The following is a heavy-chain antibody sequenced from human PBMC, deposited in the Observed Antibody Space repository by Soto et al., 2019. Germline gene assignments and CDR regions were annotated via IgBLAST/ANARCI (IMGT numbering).Heavy chain of an antibody. D-gene: IGHD3-22*01. CDR2: IRGGNHER. J-gene: IGHJ4*02. V-gene: IGHV3-23*01. Sequence: GGSLRLSCEASGFIFSAFVMTWVRQAPGKGLEWVSSIRGGNHERYYADSVKGRFTISRDNSKNTLYLQMNSLRAEDTAIYYCAKDQSNSNPLYYFDFWGPGTLVTVSS. CDR3: AKDQSNSNPLYYFDF. CDR1: GFIFSAFV.